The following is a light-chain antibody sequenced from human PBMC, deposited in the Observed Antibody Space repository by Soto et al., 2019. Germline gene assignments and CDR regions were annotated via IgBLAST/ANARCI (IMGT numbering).Light chain of an antibody. CDR3: QQYGSSPLT. Sequence: DIVLTQSPGTLSLSPGERATLSCRASQSVSSGYLAWYQQKPGQAPRLLTYGASSRATGIPDRFSGGGSGTDFTLTVSRLEPEDFAVYYCQQYGSSPLTFGGGTKVEIK. CDR2: GAS. CDR1: QSVSSGY. J-gene: IGKJ4*01. V-gene: IGKV3-20*01.